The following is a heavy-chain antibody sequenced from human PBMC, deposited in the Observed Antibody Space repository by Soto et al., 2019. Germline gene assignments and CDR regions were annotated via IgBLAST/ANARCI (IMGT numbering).Heavy chain of an antibody. CDR3: VRDFMWAFDY. V-gene: IGHV3-48*03. D-gene: IGHD1-26*01. CDR2: ISRDGSSV. CDR1: GFTLSGFD. Sequence: GGSLRLSCEASGFTLSGFDMKWVRQAPGKGLEWVSHISRDGSSVYYADSVKGRFTISRDNARNSLSLHMNSLIVEDTAVYYCVRDFMWAFDYWGKGTLVTVS. J-gene: IGHJ4*02.